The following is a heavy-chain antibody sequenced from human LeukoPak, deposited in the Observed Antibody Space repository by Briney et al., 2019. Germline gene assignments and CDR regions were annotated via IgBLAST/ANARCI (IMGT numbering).Heavy chain of an antibody. V-gene: IGHV3-43*02. CDR3: AKLRNTAMVNAFDV. CDR1: GFTFSSYS. D-gene: IGHD5-18*01. Sequence: PGGSLRLSCAASGFTFSSYSMNWVRQAPGKGLEWVSLISGDGGRTFYVDSVKGRFTISRDNSKNSLYLQMNTLRTEDTALYYCAKLRNTAMVNAFDVWGQGTLVTVSS. CDR2: ISGDGGRT. J-gene: IGHJ3*01.